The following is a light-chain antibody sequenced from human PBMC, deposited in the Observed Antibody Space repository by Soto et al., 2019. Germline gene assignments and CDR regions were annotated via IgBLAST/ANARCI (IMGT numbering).Light chain of an antibody. V-gene: IGLV2-8*01. Sequence: QAVVTQPPSASGSPGQSVTISCTGTSRDVGGYNYVSWYQQFPGKAPKLMIYEVSKRPSGVPDRFSGSKSGNTASLTVSGLQAEDEGDYYCSSYGGSNNVLFGGGTKVTVL. CDR2: EVS. CDR1: SRDVGGYNY. J-gene: IGLJ2*01. CDR3: SSYGGSNNVL.